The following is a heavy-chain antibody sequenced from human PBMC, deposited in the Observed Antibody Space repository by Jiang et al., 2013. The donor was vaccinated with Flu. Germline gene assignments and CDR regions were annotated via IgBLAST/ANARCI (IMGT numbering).Heavy chain of an antibody. V-gene: IGHV1-46*01. CDR2: INPSGGST. J-gene: IGHJ4*02. D-gene: IGHD4-17*01. CDR3: ARGVRLLTTVTSPPDY. Sequence: GAEVKKPGASVKVSCKASGYTFTSYYMHWVRQAPGQGLEWMGIINPSGGSTSYAQKFQGRVTMTRDTSTSTVYMELSSLRSEDTAVYYCARGVRLLTTVTSPPDYWGQGTLVTASS. CDR1: GYTFTSYY.